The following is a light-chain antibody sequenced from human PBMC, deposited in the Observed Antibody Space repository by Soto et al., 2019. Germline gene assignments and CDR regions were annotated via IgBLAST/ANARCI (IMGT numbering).Light chain of an antibody. CDR3: QAWDSSTRVV. J-gene: IGLJ2*01. V-gene: IGLV3-1*01. CDR2: QDS. Sequence: SYELTQPPSVSVSPGQTASITCSGAKLGDKYACWYQQKPGQSPVLVIYQDSKRPSGIPERFSGSNSGNTATLTISGTQAMDEADYYCQAWDSSTRVVFGGGTKLT. CDR1: KLGDKY.